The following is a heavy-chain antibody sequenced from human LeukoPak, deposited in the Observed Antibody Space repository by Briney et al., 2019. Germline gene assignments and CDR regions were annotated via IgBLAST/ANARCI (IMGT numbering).Heavy chain of an antibody. Sequence: GGSLRLSCAASGFTFSSYAMSWVRQAPGKGLEWVSAISGGGGSTYYADSVKGRFTISRDNSKNTVYLQMNSLRTEDTAVYYCARTIAMVRGVITVYYYYMDVWGKGTTVTVSS. J-gene: IGHJ6*03. CDR1: GFTFSSYA. CDR3: ARTIAMVRGVITVYYYYMDV. V-gene: IGHV3-23*01. CDR2: ISGGGGST. D-gene: IGHD3-10*01.